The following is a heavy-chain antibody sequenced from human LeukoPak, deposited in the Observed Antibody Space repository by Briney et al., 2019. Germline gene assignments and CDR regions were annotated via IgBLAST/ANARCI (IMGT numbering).Heavy chain of an antibody. D-gene: IGHD1-26*01. CDR1: GFTFSSYS. Sequence: GGSLRLSCAASGFTFSSYSMNWVRQAPGKGLEWVSSISSSSSYIYYADSVKGRFTISRDKAKNSLYLQMNSLRAEDTAVYYCARARVGATTGFEYWGQGTLVTVSS. CDR2: ISSSSSYI. J-gene: IGHJ4*02. V-gene: IGHV3-21*01. CDR3: ARARVGATTGFEY.